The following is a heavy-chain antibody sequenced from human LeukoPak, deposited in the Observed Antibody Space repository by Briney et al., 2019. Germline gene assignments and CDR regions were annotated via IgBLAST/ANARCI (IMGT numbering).Heavy chain of an antibody. V-gene: IGHV4-34*01. Sequence: SETLSLTCAVYGGSFSGYYWSWIRQPPGKGLEWIGEINHSGSTNYNPSLKSRVTISVDTSKIQFSLKLSSVTAADTAVYYCARRIQYSRHFDYWGQGTLVTVSS. CDR1: GGSFSGYY. D-gene: IGHD3-22*01. J-gene: IGHJ4*02. CDR3: ARRIQYSRHFDY. CDR2: INHSGST.